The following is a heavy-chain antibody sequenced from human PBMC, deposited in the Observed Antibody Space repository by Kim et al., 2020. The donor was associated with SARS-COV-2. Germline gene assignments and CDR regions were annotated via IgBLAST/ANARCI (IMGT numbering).Heavy chain of an antibody. CDR1: GGTFSGYY. Sequence: SETLSLTCAVYGGTFSGYYWSWIRQPPGKGLEWIGKISHSGSATYNPSLKSRVTLSVDTSRNQFSLNIRSVTADDTSVYFCARELGYSDSSDFDSWGRGTPVTVSS. CDR2: ISHSGSA. CDR3: ARELGYSDSSDFDS. D-gene: IGHD6-6*01. J-gene: IGHJ4*02. V-gene: IGHV4-34*01.